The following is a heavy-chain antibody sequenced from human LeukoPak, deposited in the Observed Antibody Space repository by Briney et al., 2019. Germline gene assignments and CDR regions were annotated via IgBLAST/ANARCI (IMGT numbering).Heavy chain of an antibody. CDR2: IYHSGST. CDR1: GYSISSGYY. Sequence: NPSETLSLTCTVSGYSISSGYYWGWIRQPPGKGLEWIGSIYHSGSTYYNPSLKSRVTISVDTSKNQFSLKLSSVTAADTAVYYCARVSRSSSWHYYYYYYMDVWGKGTTVTVSS. J-gene: IGHJ6*03. CDR3: ARVSRSSSWHYYYYYYMDV. V-gene: IGHV4-38-2*02. D-gene: IGHD6-13*01.